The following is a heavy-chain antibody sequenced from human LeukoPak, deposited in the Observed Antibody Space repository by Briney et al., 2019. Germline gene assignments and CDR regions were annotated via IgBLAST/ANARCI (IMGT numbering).Heavy chain of an antibody. Sequence: PSETLSLTCTVSGGSISSPSYYWGWIRQPPGKGLEWIGAIYYSGSTYFNPSLKSRVTISMDTSKNQFSLKLSSVTAADTAVYYCASLLAVVTSYYYYGMDVWGQGTTVTVSS. J-gene: IGHJ6*02. D-gene: IGHD4-23*01. CDR1: GGSISSPSYY. V-gene: IGHV4-39*01. CDR3: ASLLAVVTSYYYYGMDV. CDR2: IYYSGST.